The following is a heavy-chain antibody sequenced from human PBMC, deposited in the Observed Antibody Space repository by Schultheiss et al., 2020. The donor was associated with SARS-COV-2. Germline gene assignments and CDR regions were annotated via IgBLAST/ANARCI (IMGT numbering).Heavy chain of an antibody. CDR2: SNAGNGNT. CDR1: GYTFTSYA. CDR3: ARGPGVVVPAALSYYYYMDV. D-gene: IGHD2-2*01. Sequence: ASVKVSCKASGYTFTSYAMHWVRQAPGQRLEWMGWSNAGNGNTKYSQEFQGRVTITRDTSASTAYMELSSLRSEDMAVYYCARGPGVVVPAALSYYYYMDVWGKGTTVTVSS. J-gene: IGHJ6*03. V-gene: IGHV1-3*02.